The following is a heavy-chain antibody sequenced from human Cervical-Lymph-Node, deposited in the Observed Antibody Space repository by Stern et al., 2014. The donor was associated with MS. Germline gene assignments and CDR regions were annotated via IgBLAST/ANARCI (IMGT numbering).Heavy chain of an antibody. D-gene: IGHD5-18*01. Sequence: VQLVESGSELKEPGASVKVSCKASGYTLTNYPMNLVRQAPGQGLEWMGWINTNTGNSTYAQGFTGRFVFSLDTSVSTAYLHISSLKAEDTAVYYCARDFVDTAMITRSDYLDSWGQGTLVTVSS. CDR2: INTNTGNS. V-gene: IGHV7-4-1*02. CDR1: GYTLTNYP. CDR3: ARDFVDTAMITRSDYLDS. J-gene: IGHJ4*02.